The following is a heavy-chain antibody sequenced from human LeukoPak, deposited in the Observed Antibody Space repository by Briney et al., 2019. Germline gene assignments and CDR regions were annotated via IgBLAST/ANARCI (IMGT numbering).Heavy chain of an antibody. CDR3: AKGSSIVGATYY. D-gene: IGHD1-26*01. CDR1: GFLFSSYS. CDR2: ISSSSGYI. V-gene: IGHV3-21*01. J-gene: IGHJ4*02. Sequence: TGGSLRLSCAASGFLFSSYSMNWVRQAPGKGLEWVSAISSSSGYIFYADSVKGRFTISRDNAKNSLFLQMNSLRAEDTAVYYCAKGSSIVGATYYWGLGTLVTVSS.